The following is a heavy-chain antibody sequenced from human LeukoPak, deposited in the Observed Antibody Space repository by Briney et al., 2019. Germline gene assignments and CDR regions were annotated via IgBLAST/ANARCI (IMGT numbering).Heavy chain of an antibody. CDR3: ARTNAFDI. CDR1: GGSISPYH. Sequence: PSETLSLTCTVSGGSISPYHWGWIRQPPGKGLEWIGYIYYSGSTNYNPSLKSRVTISVDTSKNQFSLRLSSVTAADTAVYYCARTNAFDIWGQGTMVTVSS. J-gene: IGHJ3*02. V-gene: IGHV4-59*01. CDR2: IYYSGST.